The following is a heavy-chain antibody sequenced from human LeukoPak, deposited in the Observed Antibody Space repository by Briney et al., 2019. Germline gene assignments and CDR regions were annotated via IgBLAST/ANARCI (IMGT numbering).Heavy chain of an antibody. J-gene: IGHJ4*02. CDR1: GGTFISYA. CDR2: IIPVFGTT. V-gene: IGHV1-69*06. CDR3: ARCSPGDSSNFYAVLQY. D-gene: IGHD3-22*01. Sequence: SVKASCKASGGTFISYAVSWVRLTPGQGLEWLGGIIPVFGTTTYAQKFQAKVTMTADKSTNTAYLEISSLTSDDTAVYYCARCSPGDSSNFYAVLQYWGQGTQVTVST.